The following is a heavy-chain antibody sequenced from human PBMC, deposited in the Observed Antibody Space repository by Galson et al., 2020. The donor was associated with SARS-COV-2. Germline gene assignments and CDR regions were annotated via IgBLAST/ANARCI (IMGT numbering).Heavy chain of an antibody. CDR1: GGSMRTGGYY. D-gene: IGHD3-10*01. V-gene: IGHV4-31*03. CDR2: IYYSGST. CDR3: ARGLGYYDSGTYNFYGMDV. Sequence: ASETLSLTCSVSGGSMRTGGYYWNWIHQHPGKGLEWIGYIYYSGSTYYNPALKSRATISVDTSKNQFSLKLTSVTAADTAIYYCARGLGYYDSGTYNFYGMDVWGQGTTVTVSS. J-gene: IGHJ6*02.